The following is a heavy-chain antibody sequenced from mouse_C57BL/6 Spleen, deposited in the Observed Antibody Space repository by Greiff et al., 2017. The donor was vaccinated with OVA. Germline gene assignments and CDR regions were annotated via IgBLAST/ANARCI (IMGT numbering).Heavy chain of an antibody. CDR2: INPSSGYT. V-gene: IGHV1-4*01. CDR3: ARSEIRDYYGSSYDY. Sequence: VQLVESGAELARPGASVKMSCKASGYTFTSYTMHWVKQRPGQGLEWIGYINPSSGYTKYNQKFKDKATLTADKSSSTAYMQLSSLTSEDSAVYYCARSEIRDYYGSSYDYWGQGTTLTVSS. CDR1: GYTFTSYT. J-gene: IGHJ2*01. D-gene: IGHD1-1*01.